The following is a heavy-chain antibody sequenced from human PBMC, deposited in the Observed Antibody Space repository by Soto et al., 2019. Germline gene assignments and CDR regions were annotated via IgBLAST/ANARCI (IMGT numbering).Heavy chain of an antibody. CDR1: GGSISSSSYY. CDR3: ARSEGTPHYYYYFPMDV. J-gene: IGHJ6*02. V-gene: IGHV4-39*01. Sequence: SDTLSLTCTVSGGSISSSSYYWGWIRQPPGKGLEWIGSIYYSGSTYYNPSLKSRVTISVDTSKNQFSLKLSSVTAADTAVYYCARSEGTPHYYYYFPMDVWGQGTTVT. D-gene: IGHD1-1*01. CDR2: IYYSGST.